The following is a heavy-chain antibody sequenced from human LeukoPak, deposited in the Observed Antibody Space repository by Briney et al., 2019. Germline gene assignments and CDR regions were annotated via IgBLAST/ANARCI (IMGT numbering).Heavy chain of an antibody. CDR3: ARAGSQSHVDAAMGFCNY. CDR1: GFTFSSYA. D-gene: IGHD5-18*01. J-gene: IGHJ4*02. V-gene: IGHV3-30-3*01. CDR2: ISYDGSNK. Sequence: GGSLRLSCEASGFTFSSYAMHWVRQAPGKGLEWVAVISYDGSNKYYADSVKGRFTISRDNSKNTLYLQMDSLSAEDTAGYYCARAGSQSHVDAAMGFCNYWGQGTLVTVSS.